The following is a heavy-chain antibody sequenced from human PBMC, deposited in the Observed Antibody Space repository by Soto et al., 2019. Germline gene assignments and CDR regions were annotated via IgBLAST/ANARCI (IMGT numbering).Heavy chain of an antibody. D-gene: IGHD3-10*01. CDR2: ISYDGSNK. V-gene: IGHV3-30*03. J-gene: IGHJ3*02. CDR3: AIALWFGNRRGAFDI. Sequence: PGGSLRLSCAASGFTFSSYGMHWVRQAPGKGLEWVAVISYDGSNKYYADSVKGRFTISRDNSKNTLYLQMNSLRAEDTAVYYCAIALWFGNRRGAFDIWGQGTMVTVSS. CDR1: GFTFSSYG.